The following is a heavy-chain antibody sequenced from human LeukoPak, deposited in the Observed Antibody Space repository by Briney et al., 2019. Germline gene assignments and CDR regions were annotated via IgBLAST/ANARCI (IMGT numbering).Heavy chain of an antibody. Sequence: HGGSLRLSCAASGFTFSSYWMSWVRQAPGKGLEWVSTVSTTGGSTYYADSVKGRFTISRDNSKDTLYLQMNSLRAEDTAVYYCAKCSGWFVRGKDYYYYYMDVWGKGTTVTVSS. CDR1: GFTFSSYW. D-gene: IGHD6-19*01. V-gene: IGHV3-23*01. J-gene: IGHJ6*03. CDR2: VSTTGGST. CDR3: AKCSGWFVRGKDYYYYYMDV.